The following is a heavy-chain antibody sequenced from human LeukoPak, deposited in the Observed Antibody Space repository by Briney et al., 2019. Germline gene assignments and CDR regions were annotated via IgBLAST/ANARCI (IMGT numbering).Heavy chain of an antibody. D-gene: IGHD5-18*01. CDR2: INSDGINT. J-gene: IGHJ4*02. CDR3: ARGLMGVWLYY. CDR1: GFTFSNYW. Sequence: QSGGSLRLSCAASGFTFSNYWMHWVRQAPGKGLVWVSRINSDGINTSYADSVKGRFTISRDNAKNTLYLQMNSLRAEDTAVYYCARGLMGVWLYYWGQGTLVTVSS. V-gene: IGHV3-74*01.